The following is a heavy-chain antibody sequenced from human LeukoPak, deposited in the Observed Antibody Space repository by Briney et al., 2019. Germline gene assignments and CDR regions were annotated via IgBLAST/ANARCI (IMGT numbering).Heavy chain of an antibody. CDR2: ISAYNGNT. D-gene: IGHD2-8*01. V-gene: IGHV1-18*01. Sequence: GASVKVSCKASGGTFSSYAISWVRQAPGQGLEWMGWISAYNGNTNYAQKLQGRVTMTTDTSTSTAYMELRSLRSDDTAVYYCARVREQYCTNGVCYVLPNFDYWGQGTLVTVSS. J-gene: IGHJ4*02. CDR3: ARVREQYCTNGVCYVLPNFDY. CDR1: GGTFSSYA.